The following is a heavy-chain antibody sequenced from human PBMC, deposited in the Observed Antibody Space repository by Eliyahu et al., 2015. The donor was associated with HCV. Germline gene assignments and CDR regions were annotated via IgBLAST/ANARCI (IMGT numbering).Heavy chain of an antibody. V-gene: IGHV3-53*01. CDR2: IYSGGST. D-gene: IGHD5-12*01. Sequence: EVQLVESGGGLIQPGGSLRLSCAXSGFTVSSNYMSWVRQAPGKGVEGVSVIYSGGSTYYADSVKGRFTISRDNSKNTLLLQMNSLRAEDTAVYYCATTPTTPHYFDYWGQGTLVTVSS. J-gene: IGHJ4*02. CDR3: ATTPTTPHYFDY. CDR1: GFTVSSNY.